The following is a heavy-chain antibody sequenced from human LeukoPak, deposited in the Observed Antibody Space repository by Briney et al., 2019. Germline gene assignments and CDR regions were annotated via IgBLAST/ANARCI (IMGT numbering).Heavy chain of an antibody. D-gene: IGHD2-2*01. V-gene: IGHV4-34*01. J-gene: IGHJ5*02. Sequence: SETLSLTCAVYGESFSGYYWSWIRQPPGKGLEWIGEINHSGSTNYNPSLKSRVTISVDTSKNQFSLKLSSVTAADTAVYYCARGRGGCSSTSCHNWFDPWGQGTLVTVSS. CDR3: ARGRGGCSSTSCHNWFDP. CDR1: GESFSGYY. CDR2: INHSGST.